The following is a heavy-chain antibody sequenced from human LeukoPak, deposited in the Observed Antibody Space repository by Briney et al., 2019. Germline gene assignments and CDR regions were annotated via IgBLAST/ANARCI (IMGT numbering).Heavy chain of an antibody. V-gene: IGHV5-51*01. D-gene: IGHD6-13*01. CDR3: ARRFSGIAAAGRPFDY. CDR2: IWPGDSDT. Sequence: GESLKISCKGSGYSFSNYWIGWVRQMPGKGLEWMGIIWPGDSDTRYSPSFQGQVTISVDKSISTAYLQWSSLKASDTAMYYCARRFSGIAAAGRPFDYWGQGTQVTVSS. CDR1: GYSFSNYW. J-gene: IGHJ4*02.